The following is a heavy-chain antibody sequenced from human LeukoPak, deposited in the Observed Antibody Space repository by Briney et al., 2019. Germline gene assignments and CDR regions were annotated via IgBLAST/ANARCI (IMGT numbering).Heavy chain of an antibody. CDR2: ISSRGTTI. V-gene: IGHV3-48*03. Sequence: PGGSLRLSCVAPGFTFSNSDINWVRQAPGKGLEWVSYISSRGTTIYYADSVKGRFTISRDNAKNSLYLQMNSLRAGDTAVYYCARGISSPTWGQGTLVTVSS. J-gene: IGHJ5*02. CDR3: ARGISSPT. CDR1: GFTFSNSD. D-gene: IGHD2-2*01.